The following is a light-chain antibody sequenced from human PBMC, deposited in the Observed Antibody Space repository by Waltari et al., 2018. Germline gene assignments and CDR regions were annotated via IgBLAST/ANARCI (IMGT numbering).Light chain of an antibody. J-gene: IGLJ3*02. Sequence: SDVLTQTPSVSVAPGTTATITCGRQTIGSKSVHWYQQKAGQAPVLVIYYNDDRPSGIPARFTGSNSGNTATLTIRRVEAGDEADYYCQVWDDSTAQGVFGGGTTLTVL. CDR2: YND. CDR1: TIGSKS. V-gene: IGLV3-21*04. CDR3: QVWDDSTAQGV.